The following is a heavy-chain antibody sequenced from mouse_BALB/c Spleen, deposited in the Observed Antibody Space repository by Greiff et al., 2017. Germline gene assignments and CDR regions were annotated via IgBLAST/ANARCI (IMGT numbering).Heavy chain of an antibody. V-gene: IGHV1-7*01. CDR2: INPSTGYT. J-gene: IGHJ3*01. D-gene: IGHD2-1*01. CDR3: ARGDYGNFAY. Sequence: VQLQQSGAELAKPGASVKMSCKASGYTFTSYWMHWVKQRPGQGLEWIGYINPSTGYTEYNQKFKDKATLTADKSSSTAYMQLSSLTSEDSAVYYCARGDYGNFAYWGQGTLVTVSA. CDR1: GYTFTSYW.